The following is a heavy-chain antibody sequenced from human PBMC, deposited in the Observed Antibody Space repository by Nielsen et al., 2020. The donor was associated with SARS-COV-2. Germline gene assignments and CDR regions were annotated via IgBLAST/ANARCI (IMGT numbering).Heavy chain of an antibody. D-gene: IGHD3-22*01. CDR3: ARDYPSYYYDSSGYKDWYFDL. CDR1: GFTFSSYW. V-gene: IGHV3-74*01. J-gene: IGHJ2*01. Sequence: GGSLRLSCAASGFTFSSYWMHWVRQAPGKGLVWVSRINSDGSSTSYADSVKGRFTISRDNAKNTLYLQMNSLRAEDTAVYYCARDYPSYYYDSSGYKDWYFDLWGRGTLVTVSS. CDR2: INSDGSST.